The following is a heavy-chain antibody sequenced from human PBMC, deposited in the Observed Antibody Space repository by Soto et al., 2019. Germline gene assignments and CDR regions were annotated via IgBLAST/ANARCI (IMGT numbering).Heavy chain of an antibody. D-gene: IGHD1-26*01. CDR2: IYWNDDE. V-gene: IGHV2-5*01. CDR3: ARSSESFGLIDY. J-gene: IGHJ4*02. CDR1: WFSLSSSGVG. Sequence: QITLKESGPTLVKPTQTLTLTCTFSWFSLSSSGVGVGWISQPPGKALEWLALIYWNDDERYSPSLKSRLTITKDTSKNQVVLTMTDMDPVDTATYYCARSSESFGLIDYWGQGTLVTVSS.